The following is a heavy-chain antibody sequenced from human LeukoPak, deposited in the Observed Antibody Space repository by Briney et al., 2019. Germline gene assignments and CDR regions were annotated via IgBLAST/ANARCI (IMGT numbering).Heavy chain of an antibody. Sequence: GESLKTSCKGSGYSFTNYWIGWVRQMPGKGLEWMGILYPGDSDTRYSPSFQGQVTISADKSISTAYLQWSSLKASDTAMYYCAGTLNYYDSGAYYLAPFDYWGQGTLVTVSS. V-gene: IGHV5-51*01. CDR2: LYPGDSDT. J-gene: IGHJ4*02. CDR3: AGTLNYYDSGAYYLAPFDY. D-gene: IGHD3-22*01. CDR1: GYSFTNYW.